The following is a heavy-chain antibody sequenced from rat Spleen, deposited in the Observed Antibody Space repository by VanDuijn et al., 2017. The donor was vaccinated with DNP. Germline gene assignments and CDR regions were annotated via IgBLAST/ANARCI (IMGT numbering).Heavy chain of an antibody. V-gene: IGHV5-19*01. CDR3: TTGYGY. Sequence: EVQLVESGGGLVQPGRSLKLSCAASGFTFSNYGMHWIRQAPTKGLEWVASITNSGDSTYYRDSVKGRFTISKDNAKITLYLQMDSLRSEDTATYYCTTGYGYWGQGVMVTVSS. CDR2: ITNSGDST. J-gene: IGHJ2*01. D-gene: IGHD1-4*01. CDR1: GFTFSNYG.